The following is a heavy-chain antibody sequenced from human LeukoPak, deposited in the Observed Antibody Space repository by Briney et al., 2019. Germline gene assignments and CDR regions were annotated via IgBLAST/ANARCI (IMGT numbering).Heavy chain of an antibody. CDR3: ATKQWLAPPPDS. Sequence: GGSLRLSCAASGFTFSKCWMLWVRQAPGKGLESVSRINTDGTVTTYADSVKGRFTVSRDNADNTMCLQMNSVRDEDTAVYYCATKQWLAPPPDSWGQGTPVTVSS. CDR2: INTDGTVT. V-gene: IGHV3-74*01. CDR1: GFTFSKCW. D-gene: IGHD6-19*01. J-gene: IGHJ4*02.